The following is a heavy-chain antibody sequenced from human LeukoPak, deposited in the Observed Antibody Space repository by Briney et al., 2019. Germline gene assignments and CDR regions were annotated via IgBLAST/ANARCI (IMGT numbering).Heavy chain of an antibody. J-gene: IGHJ4*02. D-gene: IGHD6-13*01. Sequence: VASVKVSCKVSGYTLTELSMHWVRQAPGKGLEWMGGFDPEDGETIYAQKFQGRVTMTEDTSTDTAYMELSSLRSEDTAVYYCATAHPISGYDIGPKIIAAAGPFDYWGQGTLVTVSS. CDR2: FDPEDGET. CDR3: ATAHPISGYDIGPKIIAAAGPFDY. V-gene: IGHV1-24*01. CDR1: GYTLTELS.